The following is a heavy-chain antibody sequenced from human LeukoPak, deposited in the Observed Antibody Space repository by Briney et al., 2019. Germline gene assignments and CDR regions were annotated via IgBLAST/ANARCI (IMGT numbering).Heavy chain of an antibody. D-gene: IGHD2-2*02. J-gene: IGHJ3*02. CDR1: GFTFSSYA. Sequence: GGSLRLSCAASGFTFSSYAMSWVRQAPGKGLEWVSAISGSDGSIYYADSVKGRFTISRDNSKNTLYLQMNSLRAEDTAVYYCAKASLVVPAAIHWGAFHIWGQGTMVTVSS. CDR3: AKASLVVPAAIHWGAFHI. V-gene: IGHV3-23*01. CDR2: ISGSDGSI.